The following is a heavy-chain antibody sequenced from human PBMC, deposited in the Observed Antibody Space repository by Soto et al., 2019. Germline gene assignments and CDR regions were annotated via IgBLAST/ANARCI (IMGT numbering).Heavy chain of an antibody. V-gene: IGHV3-53*01. Sequence: GGSLRLSCAASGFTVSSNYMSWVRQAPGKGLECVSLIYTGGSTYYADSVKGRFTISRDNSKNTLYLQMNGLRAEDTAVYYCGRDPHYFYDSTGYYDYWGQGTLVTVSS. D-gene: IGHD3-22*01. CDR3: GRDPHYFYDSTGYYDY. J-gene: IGHJ4*02. CDR1: GFTVSSNY. CDR2: IYTGGST.